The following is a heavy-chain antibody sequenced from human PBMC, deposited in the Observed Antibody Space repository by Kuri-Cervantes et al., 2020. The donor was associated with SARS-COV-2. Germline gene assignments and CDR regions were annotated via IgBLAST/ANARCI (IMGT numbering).Heavy chain of an antibody. CDR1: GGSISSSSYY. V-gene: IGHV4-39*01. D-gene: IGHD3-10*01. CDR3: AHYYAFDI. Sequence: GSLRLSCTVSGGSISSSSYYWGWIRQPPGKGLEWIRSIYYSGSTYYNPSLKSRVTISVDTSKNQFSLKLSSVTAADTAVYYCAHYYAFDIWGQGTMVTVSS. CDR2: IYYSGST. J-gene: IGHJ3*02.